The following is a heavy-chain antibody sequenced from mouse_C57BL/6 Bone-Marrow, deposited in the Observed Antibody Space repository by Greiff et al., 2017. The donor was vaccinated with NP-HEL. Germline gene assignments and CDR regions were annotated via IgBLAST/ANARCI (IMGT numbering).Heavy chain of an antibody. D-gene: IGHD4-1*01. Sequence: VQLQQSGPGLVAPSQSLSITCTVSGFSLTSYAISWVRQPPGKGLEWLGVIWTGGGTNYNSALKSRLSISKDNSKSQVFLKMNSLQTDDTARYYCARNRRTGTRGPWFAYWGQGTLVTVSA. V-gene: IGHV2-9-1*01. CDR2: IWTGGGT. CDR1: GFSLTSYA. J-gene: IGHJ3*01. CDR3: ARNRRTGTRGPWFAY.